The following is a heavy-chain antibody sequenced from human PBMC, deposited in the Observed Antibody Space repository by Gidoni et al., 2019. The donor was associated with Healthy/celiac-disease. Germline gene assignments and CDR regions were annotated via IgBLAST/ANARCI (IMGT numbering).Heavy chain of an antibody. V-gene: IGHV4-34*01. CDR1: GGSFSGYY. D-gene: IGHD3-10*01. J-gene: IGHJ5*02. Sequence: QVQLQQWGAGLLMPSETLSLTCAVYGGSFSGYYWSWIRQPPGKGLEWIGEINHSGSTNYNPSLKSRVTISVDTSKNQFSLKLSSVTAADTAVYYCARFYGSGSYNWFDPWGQGTLVTVSS. CDR3: ARFYGSGSYNWFDP. CDR2: INHSGST.